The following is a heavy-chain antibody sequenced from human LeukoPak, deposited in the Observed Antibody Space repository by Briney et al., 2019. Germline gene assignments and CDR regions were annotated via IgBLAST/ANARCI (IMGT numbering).Heavy chain of an antibody. D-gene: IGHD1-1*01. CDR3: ARAWKYYYYYYMDG. CDR1: GFTFDDYG. CDR2: INWNGGST. V-gene: IGHV3-20*04. J-gene: IGHJ6*03. Sequence: GGSLRLSCAASGFTFDDYGMSWVRQAPGKGLEWVSGINWNGGSTGYADSVKGRFTISRDNAKNSLYLQMNSLRAEDTALYYCARAWKYYYYYYMDGWGKGTTVTVSS.